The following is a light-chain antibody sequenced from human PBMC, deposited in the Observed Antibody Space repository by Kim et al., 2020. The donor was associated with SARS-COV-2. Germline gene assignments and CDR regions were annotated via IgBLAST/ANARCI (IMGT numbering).Light chain of an antibody. CDR1: SSDFGGYNY. V-gene: IGLV2-14*03. Sequence: QSALTQPASVSGSPGQSITISCTGTSSDFGGYNYVSWYQQHPGKAPKLMIYDVSNRPSGVSNRFSGSKSGNTASLTISGLQAEDEADYYCSSYTSSSTVVFGGGTQLTVL. CDR2: DVS. CDR3: SSYTSSSTVV. J-gene: IGLJ2*01.